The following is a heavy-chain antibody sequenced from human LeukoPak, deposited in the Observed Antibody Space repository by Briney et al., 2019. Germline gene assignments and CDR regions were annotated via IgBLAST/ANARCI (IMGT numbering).Heavy chain of an antibody. V-gene: IGHV3-7*04. CDR2: IKGDGSQK. J-gene: IGHJ4*02. CDR1: GFPFSSYG. D-gene: IGHD4-17*01. Sequence: SGGSLRLSCAASGFPFSSYGMHWVRQAPGKGLEWVANIKGDGSQKYYVDSVKGRFTISRDNAKNSLYLQMNSLRAEDTAVYYCARADYGDYRREYFFDYWGQGTLVTVSS. CDR3: ARADYGDYRREYFFDY.